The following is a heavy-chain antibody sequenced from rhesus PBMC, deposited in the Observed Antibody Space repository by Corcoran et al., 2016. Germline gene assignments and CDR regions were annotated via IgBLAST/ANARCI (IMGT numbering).Heavy chain of an antibody. J-gene: IGHJ4*01. Sequence: QVQLQESGPAVVKPSETLSLTCAVSGYSISSGYGWGWIRQPPGKGLEWIGQIYGGSGSTYYNPSHKSRVTVSKDTAKNQFSLKLSSVTAADTAVYYCARVRIAAGLYFDYWGQGVLVTVSS. V-gene: IGHV4-127*01. CDR2: IYGGSGST. D-gene: IGHD6-13*01. CDR3: ARVRIAAGLYFDY. CDR1: GYSISSGYG.